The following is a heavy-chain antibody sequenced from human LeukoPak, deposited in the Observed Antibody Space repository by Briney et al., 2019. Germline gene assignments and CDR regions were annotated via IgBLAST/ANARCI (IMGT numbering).Heavy chain of an antibody. D-gene: IGHD6-13*01. Sequence: GGSLRLSCAASGFTFSSYIMHWVRQAPGKGLEWVAVISSDGSNKYYADSVKGRFTISRDNSKNTLYLQMNSLRVEDTAVYYCARGRNGNQQLPMGGMDVWGQGTTVTVSS. V-gene: IGHV3-30-3*01. J-gene: IGHJ6*02. CDR3: ARGRNGNQQLPMGGMDV. CDR2: ISSDGSNK. CDR1: GFTFSSYI.